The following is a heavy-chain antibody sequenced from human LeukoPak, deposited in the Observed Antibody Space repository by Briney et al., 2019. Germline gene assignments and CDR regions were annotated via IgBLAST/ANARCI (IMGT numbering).Heavy chain of an antibody. J-gene: IGHJ4*02. CDR3: ATPRGCSGWWGFDY. D-gene: IGHD6-19*01. CDR2: FDPEDGET. Sequence: ASVKVSCKVSGYTLTELSMHWVRQAPGKGLEWMGGFDPEDGETIYAQKFQGRVTMTEDTSTDTAYMELSSLRSEDTAVYYCATPRGCSGWWGFDYWGQGTLVTVSS. V-gene: IGHV1-24*01. CDR1: GYTLTELS.